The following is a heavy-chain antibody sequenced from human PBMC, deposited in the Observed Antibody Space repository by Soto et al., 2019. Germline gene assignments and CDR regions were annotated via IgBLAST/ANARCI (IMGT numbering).Heavy chain of an antibody. CDR2: TYYRSKWYN. D-gene: IGHD5-12*01. CDR3: ARWVEMATSPADWYFDL. CDR1: GDSVSSNSAA. V-gene: IGHV6-1*01. Sequence: QVQLQQSGPGLVKPSQTLSLTCAISGDSVSSNSAAWNWIRQSPSRGLEWLGRTYYRSKWYNDYAVSVKSRIPINPDTSKNQFSLQLNSVTPEDTAVYYCARWVEMATSPADWYFDLWGRGTLVTVSS. J-gene: IGHJ2*01.